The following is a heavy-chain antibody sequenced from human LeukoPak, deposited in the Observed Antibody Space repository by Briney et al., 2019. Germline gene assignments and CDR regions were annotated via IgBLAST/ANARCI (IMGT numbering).Heavy chain of an antibody. D-gene: IGHD6-6*01. J-gene: IGHJ3*02. CDR2: IYYSGST. V-gene: IGHV4-59*01. Sequence: SETLSLTCAVYGGSFSGYYWSWLRQPPGKGLEWIGYIYYSGSTNYNPSLKSRVTISVDTSKNQFSLKLSSVTAADTAVYYCARCDSSNAFDIWGQGTMVTVSS. CDR3: ARCDSSNAFDI. CDR1: GGSFSGYY.